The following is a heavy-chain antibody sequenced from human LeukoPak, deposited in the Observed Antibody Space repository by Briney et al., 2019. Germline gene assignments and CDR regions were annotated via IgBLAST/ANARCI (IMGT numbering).Heavy chain of an antibody. J-gene: IGHJ2*01. CDR3: ARQGYGDYFYWYFDL. CDR2: IYYSGST. V-gene: IGHV4-59*08. Sequence: SSETLSLTCTVSGGSISSYFWTWIRQPPGKGLEWIGYIYYSGSTKYNPSLKSLVSISVDTSKNQFSLKLSSVTAADTAVYYCARQGYGDYFYWYFDLWGRGTLVTVSS. CDR1: GGSISSYF. D-gene: IGHD4-17*01.